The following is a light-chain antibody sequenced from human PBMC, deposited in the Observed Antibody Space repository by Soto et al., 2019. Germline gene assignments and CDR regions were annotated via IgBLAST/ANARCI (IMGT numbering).Light chain of an antibody. CDR1: HSVSNY. V-gene: IGKV1-39*01. CDR2: AAS. J-gene: IGKJ5*01. CDR3: QQSYSTPIT. Sequence: DIQMTQSPSSLSASVGDRVTITCRASHSVSNYLNWYQQKPGKAPTLLIYAASTLQSGVPSRISGSGSGTDFTLTISSLQPEDFATYYCQQSYSTPITFGQGTRLEIK.